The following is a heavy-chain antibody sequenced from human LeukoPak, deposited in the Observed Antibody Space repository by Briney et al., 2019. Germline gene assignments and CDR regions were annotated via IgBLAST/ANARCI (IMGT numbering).Heavy chain of an antibody. CDR2: IKQDGSEK. J-gene: IGHJ3*02. CDR3: ARDYYDSSGYYFPAAFDI. CDR1: GFTFSSYW. V-gene: IGHV3-7*01. Sequence: GGSLRLSCAASGFTFSSYWMSWVRQAPGKGLEWVANIKQDGSEKYYVDSVKGRFTISRDNAKNSLYLQMSSLRAEDTAVYYCARDYYDSSGYYFPAAFDIWGQGTMVTVSS. D-gene: IGHD3-22*01.